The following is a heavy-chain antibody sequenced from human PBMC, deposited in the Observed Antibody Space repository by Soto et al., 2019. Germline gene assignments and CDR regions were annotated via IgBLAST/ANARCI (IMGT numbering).Heavy chain of an antibody. CDR3: ARDSNNGYADS. D-gene: IGHD2-8*01. J-gene: IGHJ5*01. Sequence: QVQLVESGGGVVQPGKSLRLSCAASGFTFSNYGMHWVRQAPGKGLEWVTFIWYDGSKKYYVDSVKGRFTNSRDNSKNTLYLQMNSLRAEDTAIYYCARDSNNGYADSWGQGTLVTVSS. CDR2: IWYDGSKK. CDR1: GFTFSNYG. V-gene: IGHV3-33*01.